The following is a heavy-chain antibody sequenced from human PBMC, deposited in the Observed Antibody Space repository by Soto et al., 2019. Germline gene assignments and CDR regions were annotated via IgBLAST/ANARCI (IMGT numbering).Heavy chain of an antibody. CDR1: GFTFSSYA. CDR3: AKDSGDFWSGYYGLDY. CDR2: ISGSGGST. J-gene: IGHJ4*02. D-gene: IGHD3-3*01. Sequence: EVQLLESGGGLVQPGGSLRLSCAASGFTFSSYAMSWVRQAPGKGLEWVSAISGSGGSTYYADSVKGRFTISRDNSKNTQYLQKNSLRAEDTAVYYCAKDSGDFWSGYYGLDYWGQGTLVTVSS. V-gene: IGHV3-23*01.